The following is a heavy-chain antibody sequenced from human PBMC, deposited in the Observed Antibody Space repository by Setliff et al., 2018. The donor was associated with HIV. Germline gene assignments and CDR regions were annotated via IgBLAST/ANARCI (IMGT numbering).Heavy chain of an antibody. D-gene: IGHD2-21*02. J-gene: IGHJ3*02. V-gene: IGHV1-69*10. CDR2: IIPILGIA. CDR1: GGTFSSYA. Sequence: SVKVSCKASGGTFSSYAISWVRQAPGQGLDWMGGIIPILGIANYAQKFQGRVTITTDESTSTAYMELSSLRSEDTAVYYCARERLSDAFDIWGQGTMVTVSS. CDR3: ARERLSDAFDI.